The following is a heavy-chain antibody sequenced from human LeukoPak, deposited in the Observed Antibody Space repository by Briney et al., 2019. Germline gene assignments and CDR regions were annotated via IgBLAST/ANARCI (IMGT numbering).Heavy chain of an antibody. CDR1: GGSISSGSYY. CDR3: ARLQSLGTAAGTIDY. V-gene: IGHV4-61*01. Sequence: SQTLSLTCTVSGGSISSGSYYWNWIRQPPGKGLEWIGYIYYSGNTNYNPSLKSRVTMSVDTSKKQFSLRLSSVTAADTAVYYCARLQSLGTAAGTIDYWGQGTLVTVSS. J-gene: IGHJ4*02. CDR2: IYYSGNT. D-gene: IGHD6-13*01.